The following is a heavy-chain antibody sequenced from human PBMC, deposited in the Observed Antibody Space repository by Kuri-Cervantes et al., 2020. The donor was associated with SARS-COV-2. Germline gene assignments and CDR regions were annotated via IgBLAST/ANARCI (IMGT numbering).Heavy chain of an antibody. J-gene: IGHJ5*02. CDR3: ARDRRGYSYGFALNWFDP. Sequence: SVKVSCKASGGTFSSYAISWVRQAPGQGLEWMGGIIPIFGTANYAQKFQGRVTITADESTSTAYMELGSLRSEDTAVYYCARDRRGYSYGFALNWFDPWGQGTLVTVSS. V-gene: IGHV1-69*13. CDR2: IIPIFGTA. D-gene: IGHD5-18*01. CDR1: GGTFSSYA.